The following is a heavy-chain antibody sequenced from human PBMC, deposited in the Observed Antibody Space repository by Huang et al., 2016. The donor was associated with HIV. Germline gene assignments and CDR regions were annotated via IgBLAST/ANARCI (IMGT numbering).Heavy chain of an antibody. CDR3: ARVEINTLTGYFSSFDN. J-gene: IGHJ4*02. CDR2: INHRGPT. D-gene: IGHD3-9*01. V-gene: IGHV4-34*01. Sequence: QVHLQQWGAGLLKPSEALSLTCAVYGGSFRNYFWSWIRQPPGKGLEWMGEINHRGPTSYIPSLNSRVTISVDTSKNQFSLKLSSVTAADTVVYYCARVEINTLTGYFSSFDNWGQGTLVTVSS. CDR1: GGSFRNYF.